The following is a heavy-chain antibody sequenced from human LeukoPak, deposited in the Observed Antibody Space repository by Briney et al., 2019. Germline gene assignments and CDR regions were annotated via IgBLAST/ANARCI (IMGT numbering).Heavy chain of an antibody. Sequence: SETLSLTCTVSGGSISSGSYYWSWIRQPAGKGLEWIGRIYTSGSTNYNPSLKSRVTISVDTSKNQFSLKLSSVTAADTAVYYCARDGSGSYYYYYYGMDVWGQGTTVTVSS. J-gene: IGHJ6*02. D-gene: IGHD1-26*01. CDR3: ARDGSGSYYYYYYGMDV. CDR2: IYTSGST. V-gene: IGHV4-61*02. CDR1: GGSISSGSYY.